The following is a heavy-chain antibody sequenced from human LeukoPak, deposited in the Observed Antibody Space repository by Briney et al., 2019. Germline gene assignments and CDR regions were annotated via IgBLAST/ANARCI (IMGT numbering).Heavy chain of an antibody. CDR1: GNSISSGDNY. V-gene: IGHV4-39*07. Sequence: SETLSLTCTVSGNSISSGDNYWGWIRQPPGKGLEWIGSIYYSGSTYYNPSLKSRVTISVDTSKNQFSLKVRSVTAADTAVYYCARVDYYYYYMDVWGKGTTVTVSS. J-gene: IGHJ6*03. CDR2: IYYSGST. CDR3: ARVDYYYYYMDV.